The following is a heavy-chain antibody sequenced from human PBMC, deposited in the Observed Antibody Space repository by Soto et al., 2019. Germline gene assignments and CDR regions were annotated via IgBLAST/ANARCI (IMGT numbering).Heavy chain of an antibody. CDR1: GFTFSSYS. V-gene: IGHV3-48*01. CDR2: ISSSSSTI. J-gene: IGHJ4*02. Sequence: EVQLVESGGGLVQPGGSLRLSCAASGFTFSSYSMNWVRQAPGKGLEWVSYISSSSSTIYYADSVKGRFTISRDNAKNSLDLQMNSLRAEDTAVYYCARGLYYYDSSGYYWGQGTLVTVSS. D-gene: IGHD3-22*01. CDR3: ARGLYYYDSSGYY.